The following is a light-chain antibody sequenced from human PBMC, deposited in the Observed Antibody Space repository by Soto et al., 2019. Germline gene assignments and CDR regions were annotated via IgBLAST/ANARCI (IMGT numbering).Light chain of an antibody. CDR3: QQYGRSPPSWT. CDR1: QSVSSSY. V-gene: IGKV3-20*01. Sequence: EIVLTQSPGTLSLSPGERATLSCRASQSVSSSYLAWYQQKPGQPPRLLISEASTRATGIPDRFSGSGSGTDFTLTISSLEPEDFAVYYCQQYGRSPPSWTFGQGTKVEI. J-gene: IGKJ1*01. CDR2: EAS.